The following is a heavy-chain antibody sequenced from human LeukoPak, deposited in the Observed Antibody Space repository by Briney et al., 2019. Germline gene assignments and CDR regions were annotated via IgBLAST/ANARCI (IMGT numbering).Heavy chain of an antibody. CDR1: GYTFTSYD. CDR2: MNPNSGNT. J-gene: IGHJ6*03. Sequence: ASVKVSCKASGYTFTSYDINWVRQATGQGLEWMGWMNPNSGNTGYAQKFQGRVTMTRSTSISTAYMELSSLRSEDTAVYYCARVSYYGSGSYYLYYYYYYMDVWGKGTTVTISS. D-gene: IGHD3-10*01. CDR3: ARVSYYGSGSYYLYYYYYYMDV. V-gene: IGHV1-8*01.